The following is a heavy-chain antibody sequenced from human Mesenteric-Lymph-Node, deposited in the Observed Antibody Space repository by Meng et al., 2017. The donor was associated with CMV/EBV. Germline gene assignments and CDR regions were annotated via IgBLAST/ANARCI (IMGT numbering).Heavy chain of an antibody. CDR2: ILESGIT. Sequence: CVGSGGSISSSNWWSWVRQPPGKGLEWIGEILESGITNYNPSLKSRVTISVDTSKNQFSLKLTSVTAADTALYFCARDEGSSGWYTVWGQGTLVTVSS. CDR1: GGSISSSNW. J-gene: IGHJ4*02. CDR3: ARDEGSSGWYTV. D-gene: IGHD6-19*01. V-gene: IGHV4-4*01.